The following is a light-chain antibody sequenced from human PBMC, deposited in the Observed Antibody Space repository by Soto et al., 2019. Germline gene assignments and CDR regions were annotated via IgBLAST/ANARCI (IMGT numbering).Light chain of an antibody. Sequence: DIQMTQSPSTLSASVGDRVTITCRASQSISSWLAWYQQKPGKAPKLLIYKASSLESGVPSRFSGRGSGTEFTLTISSRQPDDFATYYCQQYNSYWTFGQGTTVEIK. J-gene: IGKJ1*01. CDR3: QQYNSYWT. V-gene: IGKV1-5*03. CDR2: KAS. CDR1: QSISSW.